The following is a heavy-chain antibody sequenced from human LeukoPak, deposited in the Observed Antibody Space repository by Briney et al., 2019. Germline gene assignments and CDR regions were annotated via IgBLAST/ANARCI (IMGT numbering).Heavy chain of an antibody. Sequence: PSETLSLTCTVSGYSISSGYYWGWIRQPPGKGWEGIGSIYHSGSTYYNPSLKSRVTISVDTSKNQFSLKLSSVTAADTAVYYCARAAYYYGSGSYAVDYWGQGTLVTVSS. CDR3: ARAAYYYGSGSYAVDY. CDR1: GYSISSGYY. V-gene: IGHV4-38-2*02. D-gene: IGHD3-10*01. CDR2: IYHSGST. J-gene: IGHJ4*02.